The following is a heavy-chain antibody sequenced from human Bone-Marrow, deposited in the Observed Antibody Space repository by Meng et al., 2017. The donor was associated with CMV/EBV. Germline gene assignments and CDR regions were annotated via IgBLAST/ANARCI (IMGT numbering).Heavy chain of an antibody. Sequence: GESLKISCAASGFTFSSYSMNWVRQAPGKGLEWVSAISGSGGSTYYADSVKGRFTISRDNSKNTLYLQMNSLRAEDTAVYYCAKVLHYDFWSGYKWWGQGTLVTVSS. CDR2: ISGSGGST. D-gene: IGHD3-3*01. V-gene: IGHV3-23*01. J-gene: IGHJ4*02. CDR3: AKVLHYDFWSGYKW. CDR1: GFTFSSYS.